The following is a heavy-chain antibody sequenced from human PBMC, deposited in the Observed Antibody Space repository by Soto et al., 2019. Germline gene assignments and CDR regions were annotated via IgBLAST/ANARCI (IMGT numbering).Heavy chain of an antibody. Sequence: SETLSLTCAVYGGSFSGYYWSWIRQPPGKGLEWIGEINHSGSTNYNPSLKSRVTISVDTSKNQFSLKLSSVTAADTAVYYCARLRTYYYDSSGIQGLDYWGQGTLVTVSS. J-gene: IGHJ4*02. CDR1: GGSFSGYY. V-gene: IGHV4-34*01. CDR3: ARLRTYYYDSSGIQGLDY. D-gene: IGHD3-22*01. CDR2: INHSGST.